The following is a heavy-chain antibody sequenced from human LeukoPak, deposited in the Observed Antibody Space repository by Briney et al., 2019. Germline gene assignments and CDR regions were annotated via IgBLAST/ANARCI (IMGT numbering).Heavy chain of an antibody. CDR2: INEDGSAK. J-gene: IGHJ4*02. CDR1: GFTFSSSW. Sequence: GGSLRLSCAASGFTFSSSWMSWVRQAPGKGLEWVANINEDGSAKYYVDSVKGRFTISRGKAKRSLDLQVNSLRAEDTAVYYCTRSRRDGNDYWGQGTLVTVSS. V-gene: IGHV3-7*01. D-gene: IGHD5-24*01. CDR3: TRSRRDGNDY.